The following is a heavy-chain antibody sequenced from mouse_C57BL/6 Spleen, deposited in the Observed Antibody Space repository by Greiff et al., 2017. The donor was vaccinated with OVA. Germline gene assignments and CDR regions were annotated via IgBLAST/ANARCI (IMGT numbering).Heavy chain of an antibody. CDR3: ARWGTTVVDY. V-gene: IGHV1-69*01. CDR1: GYTFTSYW. J-gene: IGHJ2*01. Sequence: QVQLQQPGAELVMPGASVKLSCKASGYTFTSYWMHWVKQRPGQGLEWIGEIDPSDSYTNYNQKFKGKSTLTVDKSSSTAYMQLSSLTSKDSAVYYCARWGTTVVDYWGQGTTLTVSS. CDR2: IDPSDSYT. D-gene: IGHD1-1*01.